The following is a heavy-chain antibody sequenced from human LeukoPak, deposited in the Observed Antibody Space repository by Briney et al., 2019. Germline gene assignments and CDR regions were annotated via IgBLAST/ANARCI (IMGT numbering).Heavy chain of an antibody. CDR1: GRSFSHYY. J-gene: IGHJ5*02. D-gene: IGHD2-2*02. CDR3: ASGQVRYPS. CDR2: INHSGST. Sequence: SETLSLTCAVYGRSFSHYYWSWIRQPPGKGLEWIGEINHSGSTNYNPSLKSRVTISVDTSKNQFSLKLSSVTAADTAVYYCASGQVRYPSWGQGTLVTASS. V-gene: IGHV4-34*01.